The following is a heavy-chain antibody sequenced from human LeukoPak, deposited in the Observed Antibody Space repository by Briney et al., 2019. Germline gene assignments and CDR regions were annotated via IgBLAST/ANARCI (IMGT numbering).Heavy chain of an antibody. CDR2: ISSGNSYI. CDR1: GFTFGDYS. J-gene: IGHJ4*02. V-gene: IGHV3-21*01. CDR3: ARGPTRIGVAGTWPLDD. Sequence: PGGSLRLSCAASGFTFGDYSMKWVRQAPGKGLEWVSSISSGNSYIYYGDSVKGRFTISRDNAKTSLYLQMNSLRDEDTAVYYCARGPTRIGVAGTWPLDDLGQGTLVTVSS. D-gene: IGHD6-19*01.